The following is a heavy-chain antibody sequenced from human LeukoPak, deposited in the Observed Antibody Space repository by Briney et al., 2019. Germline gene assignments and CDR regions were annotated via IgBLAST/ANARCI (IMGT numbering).Heavy chain of an antibody. D-gene: IGHD4-17*01. CDR3: ASRAYGDYSGDY. CDR2: INWNGGST. CDR1: AFTFDDYA. J-gene: IGHJ4*02. Sequence: SGGSLRLSCAASAFTFDDYAMSWVRQAPGKGLEWVSAINWNGGSTGYADSVKGRFTISRDNAKNTLYLQMNSLRAEDTAVYYCASRAYGDYSGDYWGQGTLVTVSS. V-gene: IGHV3-20*04.